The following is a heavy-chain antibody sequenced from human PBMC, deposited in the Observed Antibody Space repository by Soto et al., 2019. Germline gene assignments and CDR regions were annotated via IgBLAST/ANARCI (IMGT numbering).Heavy chain of an antibody. CDR1: GYTFTSYG. CDR3: ARGGAPTGSDFWSGYYWPAFDI. V-gene: IGHV1-18*01. J-gene: IGHJ3*02. CDR2: ISAYNGNT. D-gene: IGHD3-3*01. Sequence: ASVKVSCKASGYTFTSYGSSWVRQAPGQGLEWMGWISAYNGNTNYAQKLQGRVTMTTDTSTSTAYMELRSLRSDDTAVYYCARGGAPTGSDFWSGYYWPAFDIRGQGTMVTVSS.